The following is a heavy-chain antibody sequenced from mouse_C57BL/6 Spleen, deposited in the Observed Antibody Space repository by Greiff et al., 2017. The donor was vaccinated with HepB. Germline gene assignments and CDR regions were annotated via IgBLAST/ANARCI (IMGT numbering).Heavy chain of an antibody. CDR3: ARDDPAAMDY. CDR1: GFTFSDFY. J-gene: IGHJ4*01. CDR2: SRNKANDYTT. V-gene: IGHV7-1*01. Sequence: EVQLVESGGGLVQSGRSLRLSCATSGFTFSDFYMEWVRQAPGKGLEWIAASRNKANDYTTEYSASVKGRFIVSRDTSQSILYLQMNALRAEDTAIYYCARDDPAAMDYWGQGTSVTVSS.